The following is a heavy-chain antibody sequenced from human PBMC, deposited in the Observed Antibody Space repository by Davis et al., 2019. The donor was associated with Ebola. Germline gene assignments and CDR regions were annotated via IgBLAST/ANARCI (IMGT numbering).Heavy chain of an antibody. CDR1: KDSVSGGSGA. CDR2: TYYTSKWHN. Sequence: HSQTLSLTCVISKDSVSGGSGAWNWIRQSPSRGLEWLGRTYYTSKWHNDYGESVKSRITVNADTSKNQLSLQLNSVTPEDTALYYCARGWLRTGLDVWGEGTTVTVSS. CDR3: ARGWLRTGLDV. J-gene: IGHJ6*04. V-gene: IGHV6-1*01. D-gene: IGHD5-18*01.